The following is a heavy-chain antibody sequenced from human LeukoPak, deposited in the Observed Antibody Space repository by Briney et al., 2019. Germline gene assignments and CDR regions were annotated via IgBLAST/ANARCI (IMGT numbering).Heavy chain of an antibody. V-gene: IGHV3-53*01. CDR2: IYSGGST. J-gene: IGHJ6*02. CDR1: GFTVSSNY. CDR3: ARDLMTSDYGMDV. D-gene: IGHD4-11*01. Sequence: PGGSLRLSCAASGFTVSSNYMSWVRQAPGKGLEWVSVIYSGGSTYYADSVKGRFTISRDNSKNTLYLQMNSLRAEDTAVYYCARDLMTSDYGMDVWGQGTTVTVSS.